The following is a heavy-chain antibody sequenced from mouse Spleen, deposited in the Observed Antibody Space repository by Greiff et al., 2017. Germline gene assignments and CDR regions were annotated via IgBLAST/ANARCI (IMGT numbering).Heavy chain of an antibody. D-gene: IGHD1-2*01. CDR1: GFSLTSYG. CDR3: ARHYYGYYAMDY. Sequence: VQLQQSGPGLVQPSQSLSITCTVSGFSLTSYGVHWVRQSPGKGLEWLGVIWSGGSTDYNAAFISRLSISKDNSKSQVFFKMNSLQADDTAIYYCARHYYGYYAMDYWGQGTSVTVSS. CDR2: IWSGGST. V-gene: IGHV2-2*01. J-gene: IGHJ4*01.